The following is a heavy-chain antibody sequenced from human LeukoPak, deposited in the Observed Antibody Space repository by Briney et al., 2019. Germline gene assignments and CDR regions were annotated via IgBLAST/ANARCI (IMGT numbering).Heavy chain of an antibody. J-gene: IGHJ3*02. CDR1: GGSISSYY. V-gene: IGHV4-59*01. CDR3: ARDYDFWRGYTLSAFDI. Sequence: SETLSLTCTVSGGSISSYYWSWIRQPPGKGLEWIGYIYYSGSTNYNPSLKSRVTISVDTSKNQFSLKLSSVTAADTAVYYCARDYDFWRGYTLSAFDIWGQGTMVTVSS. CDR2: IYYSGST. D-gene: IGHD3-3*01.